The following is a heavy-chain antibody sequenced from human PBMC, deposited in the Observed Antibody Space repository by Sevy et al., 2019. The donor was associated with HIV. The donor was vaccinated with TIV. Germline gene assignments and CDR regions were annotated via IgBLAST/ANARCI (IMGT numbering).Heavy chain of an antibody. CDR3: EKEMEEKWGNSGYDQVHDDFDI. V-gene: IGHV3-30-3*01. D-gene: IGHD5-12*01. J-gene: IGHJ3*02. CDR2: ISYDGSNK. CDR1: GFTFSSYA. Sequence: GGSLRLSCAASGFTFSSYAMHWVRQAPGKGLEWVAVISYDGSNKYYADSVKGRFTISRDNSKNTLYQQMNSLRAEDTAVYYWEKEMEEKWGNSGYDQVHDDFDIWGQGTMVTVSS.